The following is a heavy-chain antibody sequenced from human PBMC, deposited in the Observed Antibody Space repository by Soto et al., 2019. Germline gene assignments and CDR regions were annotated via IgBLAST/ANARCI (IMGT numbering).Heavy chain of an antibody. CDR2: IIPMLGIR. D-gene: IGHD6-19*01. J-gene: IGHJ3*02. CDR1: GGTFSTYS. CDR3: TSGSGAGEGVDS. Sequence: QVQLVQSGAEVKKPGSSVKVSCKDSGGTFSTYSMFWVRQAPGQGLEWMGRIIPMLGIRNYAQRLQDRVTRTADKSTATAHMELSSLRSEDTALYYWTSGSGAGEGVDSGGQGTMVTVSS. V-gene: IGHV1-69*02.